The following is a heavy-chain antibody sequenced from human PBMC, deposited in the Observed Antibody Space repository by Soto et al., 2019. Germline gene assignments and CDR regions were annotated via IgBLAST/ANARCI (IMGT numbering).Heavy chain of an antibody. CDR1: GYRFTSIG. CDR3: ARGGSYHATVDF. CDR2: ISAYNGNT. D-gene: IGHD1-26*01. Sequence: QVQLVQSGAEVKKPGASVKVSCKVSGYRFTSIGISWVRQAPGQGLEWMGWISAYNGNTDYVQKFQGRVTMTTDTSTRTAYMELRSLTSDDTAIYYCARGGSYHATVDFWGQGTLVTVSS. J-gene: IGHJ4*02. V-gene: IGHV1-18*04.